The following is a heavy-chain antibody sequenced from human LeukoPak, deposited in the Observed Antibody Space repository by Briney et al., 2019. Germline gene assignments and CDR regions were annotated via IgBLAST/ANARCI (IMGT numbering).Heavy chain of an antibody. J-gene: IGHJ4*02. D-gene: IGHD6-13*01. CDR2: INHSGST. V-gene: IGHV4-34*01. Sequence: SETLSLTCAVSGGSFSGYYWSWIRQPPGKGLKWIGEINHSGSTNYNPSLKSRVTISVDTSKNQFSLKLNSVTAADTAVYYCARGRWHPSVRVDYWGQGTLVTVSS. CDR1: GGSFSGYY. CDR3: ARGRWHPSVRVDY.